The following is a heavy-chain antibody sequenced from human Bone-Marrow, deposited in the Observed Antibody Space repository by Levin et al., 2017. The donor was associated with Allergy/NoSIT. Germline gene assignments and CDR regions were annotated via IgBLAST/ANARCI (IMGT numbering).Heavy chain of an antibody. V-gene: IGHV3-21*01. CDR2: ISSSSSYI. CDR3: ARGVDTAMGAYYYYYGMDV. D-gene: IGHD5-18*01. J-gene: IGHJ6*02. Sequence: GGSLRLSFAASGFTFSSYSMNWVRQAPGKGLEWVSSISSSSSYIYYADSVKGRFTISRDNAKNSLYLQMNSLRAEDTAVYYCARGVDTAMGAYYYYYGMDVWGQGTTVTVSS. CDR1: GFTFSSYS.